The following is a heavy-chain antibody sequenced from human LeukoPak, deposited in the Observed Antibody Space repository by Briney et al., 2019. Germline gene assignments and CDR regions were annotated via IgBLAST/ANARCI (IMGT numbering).Heavy chain of an antibody. CDR1: GFTFNNAW. CDR3: ARDPGTMIVVDYFDY. D-gene: IGHD3-22*01. Sequence: GGSLRLSCAASGFTFNNAWMSWVRQAPGKGLEWVSYISSSSSTIYYADSVKGRFTISRDNAKNSLYLQMNSLRAEDTAVYYCARDPGTMIVVDYFDYWGQGTLVTVSS. CDR2: ISSSSSTI. J-gene: IGHJ4*02. V-gene: IGHV3-48*01.